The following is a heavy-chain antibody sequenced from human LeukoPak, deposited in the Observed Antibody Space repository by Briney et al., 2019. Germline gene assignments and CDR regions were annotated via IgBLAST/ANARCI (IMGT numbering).Heavy chain of an antibody. V-gene: IGHV3-30*18. CDR1: GFTFSSYG. CDR3: AKSIPGEDYDFWSGYMLVDYMDV. J-gene: IGHJ6*03. D-gene: IGHD3-3*01. Sequence: GGSLRLSCAASGFTFSSYGMHWVRQAPGKGLEWVAVISYDGSNKYYADSVKGRFTISRDNSKNTLYLQMNSLRAEDTAVYYCAKSIPGEDYDFWSGYMLVDYMDVWGKGTTVTVSS. CDR2: ISYDGSNK.